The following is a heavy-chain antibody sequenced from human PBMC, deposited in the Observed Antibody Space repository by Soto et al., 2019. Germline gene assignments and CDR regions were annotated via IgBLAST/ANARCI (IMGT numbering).Heavy chain of an antibody. V-gene: IGHV3-30*04. CDR2: ISYDGRHK. Sequence: QVQLVESGGGVVQPGRSLRLSCAASGFTFSNYAMHWVRQAPGKGLEWLGVISYDGRHKYYADSVKGRFTISRDNSKNTLYLQMNSLGAEDTAVHYCAREIERLLGYWGQGTLVTVSS. CDR1: GFTFSNYA. D-gene: IGHD3-3*01. CDR3: AREIERLLGY. J-gene: IGHJ4*02.